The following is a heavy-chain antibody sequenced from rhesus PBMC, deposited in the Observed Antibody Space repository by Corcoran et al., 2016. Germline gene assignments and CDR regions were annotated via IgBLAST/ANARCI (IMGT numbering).Heavy chain of an antibody. V-gene: IGHV3-136*01. CDR2: ISYTGKTI. J-gene: IGHJ4*01. CDR3: ARHDYAV. CDR1: GFTFSYYD. D-gene: IGHD4-29*01. Sequence: EAQLVESGGGLVQPGGSLRLSCEASGFTFSYYDMDWVRQAPGKGLEWVSYISYTGKTISYPDSVKGRFTISRDNAKNSLSLQMSSLRADDTAVYYCARHDYAVWGQGVLVTVSS.